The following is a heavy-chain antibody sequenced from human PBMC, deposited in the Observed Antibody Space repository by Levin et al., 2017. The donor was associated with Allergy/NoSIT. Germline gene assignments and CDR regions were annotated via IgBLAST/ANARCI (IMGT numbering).Heavy chain of an antibody. CDR2: ISSSSSYI. D-gene: IGHD6-6*01. Sequence: GGSLRLSCAASGFTFSSYSMNWVRQAPGKGLEWVSSISSSSSYIYYADSVKGRFTISRDNAKNSLYLQMNSLRAEDTAVYYCARALPSSSAFDYWGQGTLVTVSS. CDR1: GFTFSSYS. V-gene: IGHV3-21*01. CDR3: ARALPSSSAFDY. J-gene: IGHJ4*02.